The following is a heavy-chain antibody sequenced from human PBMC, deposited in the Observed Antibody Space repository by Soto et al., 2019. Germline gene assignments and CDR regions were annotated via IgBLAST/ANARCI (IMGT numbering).Heavy chain of an antibody. J-gene: IGHJ6*02. CDR2: IIPIFGTA. CDR3: ARGKKSIQVGLNREYDGMDA. CDR1: GGTFSSYA. V-gene: IGHV1-69*01. Sequence: QVQLVQSGAEVKKPGSSVKVSCKASGGTFSSYAISWVRQAPGHGIEWMGGIIPIFGTANYAQKFQGRVTIAAAESSGTAYMDLSTLKSEATAVYYCARGKKSIQVGLNREYDGMDAWAKGPRSPSP. D-gene: IGHD1-26*01.